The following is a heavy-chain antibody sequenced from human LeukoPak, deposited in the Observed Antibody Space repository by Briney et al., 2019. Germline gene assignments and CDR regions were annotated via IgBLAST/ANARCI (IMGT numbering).Heavy chain of an antibody. Sequence: GGSLRLSCAASGFTFSSYAMSWVRQAPGKGLEWVSAISGSGGSTYYADSVKGRFTISRDNSKNTLYLQMNSLRAEDTAVYCCAKDSAVSSKGPLDAFDIWGQGTMVTVSS. V-gene: IGHV3-23*01. CDR3: AKDSAVSSKGPLDAFDI. J-gene: IGHJ3*02. CDR1: GFTFSSYA. D-gene: IGHD2-2*01. CDR2: ISGSGGST.